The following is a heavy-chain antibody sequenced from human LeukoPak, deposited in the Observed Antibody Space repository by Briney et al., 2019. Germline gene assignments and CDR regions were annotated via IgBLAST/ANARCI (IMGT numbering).Heavy chain of an antibody. Sequence: SQTLSLTCAISGDSVSSNSAAWNWIRQSPSRGLEWLGRTYYRSKWYNDYAVSVKSRITINPDTSKNQFSLQLNSVTPEDTAVYYCARELYDDILTGYYHYYYYGMDVWGQGTTVTVSS. D-gene: IGHD3-9*01. J-gene: IGHJ6*02. CDR3: ARELYDDILTGYYHYYYYGMDV. CDR1: GDSVSSNSAA. V-gene: IGHV6-1*01. CDR2: TYYRSKWYN.